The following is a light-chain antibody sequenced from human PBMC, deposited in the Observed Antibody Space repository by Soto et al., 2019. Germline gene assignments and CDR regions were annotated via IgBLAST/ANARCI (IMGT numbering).Light chain of an antibody. J-gene: IGKJ1*01. CDR3: KDYNSYSEA. CDR1: QTISSW. CDR2: KAS. Sequence: DIQMTQSPSTLSGSVGDRVTITCRASQTISSWLAWYQQKPGKAPKLLIYKASTLKSGVPSRFSGSGCGTEFTLTISSLQPDDFATYYCKDYNSYSEAFGQGTKVDIK. V-gene: IGKV1-5*03.